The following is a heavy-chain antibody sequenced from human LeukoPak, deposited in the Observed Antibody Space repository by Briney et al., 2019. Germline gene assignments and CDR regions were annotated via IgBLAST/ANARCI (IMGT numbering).Heavy chain of an antibody. V-gene: IGHV3-53*01. D-gene: IGHD2-8*01. CDR3: AKDRGCTNGVCDDFDY. CDR2: IYSGGST. J-gene: IGHJ4*02. CDR1: GFTVSSNY. Sequence: GGSLRLSCAASGFTVSSNYMSWVRQAPGKGLEWVSVIYSGGSTYYADSVKGRFTISRDNSKNTLYLQMNSLRAEDTAVYYCAKDRGCTNGVCDDFDYWGQGTLVTVSS.